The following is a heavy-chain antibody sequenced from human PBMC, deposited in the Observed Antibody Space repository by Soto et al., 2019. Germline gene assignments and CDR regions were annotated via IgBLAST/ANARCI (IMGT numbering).Heavy chain of an antibody. Sequence: QVQLVQSGPEVKKPGASVKVSCKASGYTFTSYDINWVRQATGQGLEWMGWMNPNSGNTGYAQKFQGRVTMTRNTSISTAYMELSSLRSEDTAVYYCARLSIDYGDYEGYFQHWGQGTLVTVSS. CDR1: GYTFTSYD. V-gene: IGHV1-8*01. J-gene: IGHJ1*01. D-gene: IGHD4-17*01. CDR2: MNPNSGNT. CDR3: ARLSIDYGDYEGYFQH.